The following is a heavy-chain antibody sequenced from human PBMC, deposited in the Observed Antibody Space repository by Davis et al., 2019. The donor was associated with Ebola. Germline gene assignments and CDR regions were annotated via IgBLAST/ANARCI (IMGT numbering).Heavy chain of an antibody. V-gene: IGHV1-18*04. J-gene: IGHJ4*02. D-gene: IGHD3-22*01. CDR2: IHPHNGNT. CDR1: GYTFTSYG. CDR3: VRDPPYYDSSGYYSRFDY. Sequence: AASVKVSCKHSGYTFTSYGITWVRQAPEQGLEWMGCIHPHNGNTNYAQNVQGRVTMTTDTSTSTAYMEVGSLRSDDTALYYCVRDPPYYDSSGYYSRFDYWGQGTLVTVSS.